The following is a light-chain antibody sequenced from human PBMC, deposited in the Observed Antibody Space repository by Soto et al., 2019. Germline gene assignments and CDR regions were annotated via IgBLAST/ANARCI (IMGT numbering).Light chain of an antibody. CDR2: DDN. J-gene: IGLJ1*01. CDR1: SSNIGGNS. CDR3: GTCDCSLSAYV. Sequence: QSVLTQPPSVSAAPGQNVTISCSGSSSNIGGNSVSWYQQLPGTAPKLLIYDDNNRPSGIPDRFSGSKSGTSATLGITGFQTGYDDGYYCGTCDCSLSAYVFGPGTKVTV. V-gene: IGLV1-51*01.